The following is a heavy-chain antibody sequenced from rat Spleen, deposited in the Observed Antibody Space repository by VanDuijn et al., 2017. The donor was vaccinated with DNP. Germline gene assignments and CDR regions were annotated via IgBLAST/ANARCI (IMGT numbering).Heavy chain of an antibody. CDR2: ITYDGGTT. J-gene: IGHJ2*01. V-gene: IGHV5-20*01. D-gene: IGHD1-11*01. Sequence: EVQLVESGGGLVQPGRSLKLSCAASGFTFSDYYLAWVRQTPTKGLEWVSSITYDGGTTYYRDSVKGRFTISRDNAKSILYLQMDSLRSEDTATFYCTTDFERGYWGQGVMVTVSS. CDR1: GFTFSDYY. CDR3: TTDFERGY.